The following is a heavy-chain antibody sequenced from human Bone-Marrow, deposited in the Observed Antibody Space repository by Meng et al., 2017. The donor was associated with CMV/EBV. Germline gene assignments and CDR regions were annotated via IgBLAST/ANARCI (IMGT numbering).Heavy chain of an antibody. V-gene: IGHV4-39*07. J-gene: IGHJ6*01. Sequence: GSLRLSCTVSGGSISSYYWGWIRQPPGKGLEWIGSIYYSGSTYYNPSLKSRVTISVDTSKNQFSLKLSSVTAADTAVYYCAREGTTLSPYYYYGMDVWGQGNTVNGAS. CDR3: AREGTTLSPYYYYGMDV. CDR2: IYYSGST. CDR1: GGSISSYY. D-gene: IGHD4-17*01.